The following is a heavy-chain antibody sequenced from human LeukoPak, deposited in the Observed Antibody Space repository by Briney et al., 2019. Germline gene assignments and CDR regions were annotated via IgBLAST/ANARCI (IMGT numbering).Heavy chain of an antibody. CDR2: VYCNGRT. CDR1: GYSISTAYY. D-gene: IGHD2-21*01. V-gene: IGHV4-38-2*02. Sequence: PSETLSLTCTVSGYSISTAYYWGWIRQPPGKGLEWIGSVYCNGRTYYNPSLKSRLTILVDTSKNQFSLKLSSVTAGDTAVYYCAGLGWAPPGTAGKPDYGGQETLFTVS. CDR3: AGLGWAPPGTAGKPDY. J-gene: IGHJ4*02.